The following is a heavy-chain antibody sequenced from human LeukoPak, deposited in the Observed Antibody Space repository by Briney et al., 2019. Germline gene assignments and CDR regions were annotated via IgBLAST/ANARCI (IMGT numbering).Heavy chain of an antibody. J-gene: IGHJ3*02. D-gene: IGHD3-22*01. Sequence: SETLSLTCTVPGGSISSSSYYWGWIRQPPGKGLEWIGSIYYSGSTYYNPSLKSRVTISVDTSKNQFSLKLSSVTAADTAVYYCARRVRRGYYDSSGYLTDAFDIWGQGTMVTVSS. CDR1: GGSISSSSYY. V-gene: IGHV4-39*01. CDR2: IYYSGST. CDR3: ARRVRRGYYDSSGYLTDAFDI.